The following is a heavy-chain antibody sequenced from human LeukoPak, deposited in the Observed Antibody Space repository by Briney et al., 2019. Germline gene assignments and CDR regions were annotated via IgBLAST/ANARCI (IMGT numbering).Heavy chain of an antibody. D-gene: IGHD2-2*01. J-gene: IGHJ3*02. V-gene: IGHV3-72*01. CDR3: ARVRYCSSTTCRGAFDI. CDR1: GFSFSDHY. CDR2: ARNKANSYTT. Sequence: GGSLRLSCAASGFSFSDHYMDWVRQAPGKGLEWGGRARNKANSYTTEYAASVKDRFTISRDDSENSLYLQMNSLKTEDTAVYYCARVRYCSSTTCRGAFDIWGQGTMVTVTS.